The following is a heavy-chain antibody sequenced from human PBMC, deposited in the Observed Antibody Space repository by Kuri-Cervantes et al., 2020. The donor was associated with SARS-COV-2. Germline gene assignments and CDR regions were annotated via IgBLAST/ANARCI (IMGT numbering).Heavy chain of an antibody. CDR3: ARGFELDY. CDR1: GFTLSHNW. V-gene: IGHV3-7*03. D-gene: IGHD5-12*01. J-gene: IGHJ4*02. CDR2: IKQDGSEK. Sequence: ETLSLTCAASGFTLSHNWMSWVRQAPGKGLEWVANIKQDGSEKYYVDSVKGRFAISRDNPKNSLCLQLNSLRAEDTAMYYCARGFELDYWGQGTLVTVSS.